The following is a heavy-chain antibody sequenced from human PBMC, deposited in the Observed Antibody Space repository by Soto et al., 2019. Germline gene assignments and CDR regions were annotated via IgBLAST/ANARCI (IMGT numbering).Heavy chain of an antibody. J-gene: IGHJ6*02. V-gene: IGHV1-2*02. CDR1: GYTFTAYY. CDR2: INPKFGDT. D-gene: IGHD3-10*01. Sequence: QVQLVQSGAEVKEPGDSVRVSCEASGYTFTAYYIHWVRQAPGQGLEWMGWINPKFGDTPYAQDFQGRVSMTRDLSISTVYMELSRLTSDGTAIYYCARNLDYYYGPGSGNGHGFWGQGTTVTVFS. CDR3: ARNLDYYYGPGSGNGHGF.